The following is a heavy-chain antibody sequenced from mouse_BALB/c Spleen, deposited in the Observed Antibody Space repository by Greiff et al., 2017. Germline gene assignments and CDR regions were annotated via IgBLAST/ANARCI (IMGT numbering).Heavy chain of an antibody. D-gene: IGHD2-3*01. J-gene: IGHJ4*01. V-gene: IGHV5-6-5*01. CDR2: ISSGGST. Sequence: EVKVVESGGGLVKPGGSLKLSCAASGFTFSSYAMSWVRQTPEKRLEWVASISSGGSTYYPDSVKGRFTISRDSARNILYLQMSSLRSEDTAMYYCAREDGYYAMDYWGQGTSVTVSS. CDR3: AREDGYYAMDY. CDR1: GFTFSSYA.